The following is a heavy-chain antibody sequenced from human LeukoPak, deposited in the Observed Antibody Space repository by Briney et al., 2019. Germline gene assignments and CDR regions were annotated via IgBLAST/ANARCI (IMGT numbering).Heavy chain of an antibody. V-gene: IGHV3-23*01. D-gene: IGHD2-15*01. J-gene: IGHJ2*01. CDR2: ISGSGGST. Sequence: PGGSLRLSCAASGFTFSSYAMSWVRQAPGKGLEWVSAISGSGGSTYYADSVKGRFTISRDNSKNTLYLQMNSLRAEDTAVYYCAKELVVVVAATPYWYFDLWGRGTLVTVFS. CDR3: AKELVVVVAATPYWYFDL. CDR1: GFTFSSYA.